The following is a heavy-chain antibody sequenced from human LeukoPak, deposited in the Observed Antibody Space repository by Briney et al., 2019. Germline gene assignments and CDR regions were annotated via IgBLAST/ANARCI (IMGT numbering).Heavy chain of an antibody. CDR2: VYSSGST. CDR1: GGSISSYY. V-gene: IGHV4-4*07. CDR3: ARVYYSSSYDYWYFDL. D-gene: IGHD6-13*01. Sequence: SETLSLTCTVSGGSISSYYWSWIRQPAGKGLEWIGRVYSSGSTNYNPSLKSRVTISVDTSKNQFSLKLSSVTAADTAVYYCARVYYSSSYDYWYFDLWGRGTLVTVSS. J-gene: IGHJ2*01.